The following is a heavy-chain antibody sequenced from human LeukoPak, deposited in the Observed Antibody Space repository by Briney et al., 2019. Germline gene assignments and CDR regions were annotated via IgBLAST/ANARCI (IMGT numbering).Heavy chain of an antibody. CDR3: AKDNLGGDYYDSSGAFDY. CDR1: GFTFSDYW. D-gene: IGHD3-22*01. Sequence: GGSLRLSCAASGFTFSDYWIHWVRQAPGKGLVWVSRINTDGSITNYADSVKGRFSISRDNAKNSLYLQMNSPRAEDTALYYCAKDNLGGDYYDSSGAFDYWGQGTLVTVSS. J-gene: IGHJ4*02. CDR2: INTDGSIT. V-gene: IGHV3-74*01.